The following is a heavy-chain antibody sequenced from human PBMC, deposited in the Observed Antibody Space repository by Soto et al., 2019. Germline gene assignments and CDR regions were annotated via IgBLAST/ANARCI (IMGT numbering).Heavy chain of an antibody. CDR1: GYTFTCYY. Sequence: GXSVKVSCKASGYTFTCYYMHWVRQAPGQGLEWVGWINPNSGGTNYAQKFQGWVTMTRDTSISTAYMELSRLRSDDTAVYYCARDGVAVAGTGGEFDYWGQGTLVTVSS. J-gene: IGHJ4*02. V-gene: IGHV1-2*04. CDR3: ARDGVAVAGTGGEFDY. D-gene: IGHD6-19*01. CDR2: INPNSGGT.